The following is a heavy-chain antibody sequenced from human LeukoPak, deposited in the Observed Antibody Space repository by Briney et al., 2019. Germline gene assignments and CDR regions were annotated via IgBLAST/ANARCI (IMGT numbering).Heavy chain of an antibody. V-gene: IGHV3-74*01. CDR3: ARESWGGLDY. Sequence: PGGTLRLSCAASGFTFSNYWMHWVRQAPGEGLMWLSRLHSDGSTTTYAGSVKGRFTISRDNAKNTLYLQMNTLRAEDTAVYYCARESWGGLDYWGQGTLVTVSS. CDR2: LHSDGSTT. D-gene: IGHD3-16*01. CDR1: GFTFSNYW. J-gene: IGHJ4*02.